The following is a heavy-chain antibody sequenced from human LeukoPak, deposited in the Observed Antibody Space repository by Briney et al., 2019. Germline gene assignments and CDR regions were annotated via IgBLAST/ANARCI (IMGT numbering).Heavy chain of an antibody. J-gene: IGHJ5*02. Sequence: GGSLRLSCVASGNYWMHWVRQTPGKGLVWVSRMSSDGSTINYADSVKGRFTISRDNAKNTLYLQMNSLRAEDTAIYYCARGRGPYGWFDPWGQGTLVTVSS. CDR1: GNYW. CDR3: ARGRGPYGWFDP. V-gene: IGHV3-74*01. D-gene: IGHD3-10*01. CDR2: MSSDGSTI.